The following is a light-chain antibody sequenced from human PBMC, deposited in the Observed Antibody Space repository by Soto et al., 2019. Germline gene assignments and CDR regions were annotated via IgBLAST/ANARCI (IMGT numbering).Light chain of an antibody. CDR1: SSDVGGYKY. CDR3: TSYTSNYTRNLL. J-gene: IGLJ2*01. V-gene: IGLV2-14*01. Sequence: QSALTQPASVSGSPGQSITISCTGTSSDVGGYKYVSWYQQHPGKAPKLMIYEVSYRPSGVSNRFSGSKSGNTAALTISGLQAEDEADYFCTSYTSNYTRNLLFGEGTKLTVL. CDR2: EVS.